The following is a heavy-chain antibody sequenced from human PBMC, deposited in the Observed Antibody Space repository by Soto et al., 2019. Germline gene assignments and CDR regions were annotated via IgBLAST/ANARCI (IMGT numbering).Heavy chain of an antibody. D-gene: IGHD3-3*01. Sequence: SEPLSVTCSVSFCSLSRYYLSCIRQSPGKGLEWIAYISYSGSTNYNPSLKSRVTISVDTSNNQFSLKLTSVTAADTAVYYCARGWGAYDPFEYWGRGNLVTVSS. J-gene: IGHJ4*02. V-gene: IGHV4-59*13. CDR2: ISYSGST. CDR1: FCSLSRYY. CDR3: ARGWGAYDPFEY.